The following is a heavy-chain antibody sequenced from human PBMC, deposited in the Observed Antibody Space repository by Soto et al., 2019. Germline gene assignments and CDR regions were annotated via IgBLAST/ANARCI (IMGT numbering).Heavy chain of an antibody. D-gene: IGHD2-2*01. J-gene: IGHJ6*02. CDR2: IIPIFGTA. Sequence: QVQLVQSGAEVKKPGSSVKVSCKASGGTFSSYAISWVRQAPGQGRAWMGGIIPIFGTANYAQKFQGRVTIAADKSTSTAYMERSSLRSEDAGVYYCAREGGDIVVVPAARYYYYYGMDVWGQGTTVTVSS. CDR1: GGTFSSYA. CDR3: AREGGDIVVVPAARYYYYYGMDV. V-gene: IGHV1-69*06.